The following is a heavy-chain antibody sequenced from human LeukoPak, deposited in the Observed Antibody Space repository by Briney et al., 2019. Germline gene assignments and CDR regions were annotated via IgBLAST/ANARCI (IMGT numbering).Heavy chain of an antibody. V-gene: IGHV3-30*04. CDR3: ARGPQRNYFDWLLWDYGMAV. CDR2: ISYDGSNK. Sequence: PGGSLRLSCAASGFTFSSYAMHWVRQAPGKGLEWVAVISYDGSNKYYADSVKGRFTISRDNSKNTLYLQMNSLRAEDTAVYYCARGPQRNYFDWLLWDYGMAVWGKGTTVTVSS. J-gene: IGHJ6*04. CDR1: GFTFSSYA. D-gene: IGHD3-9*01.